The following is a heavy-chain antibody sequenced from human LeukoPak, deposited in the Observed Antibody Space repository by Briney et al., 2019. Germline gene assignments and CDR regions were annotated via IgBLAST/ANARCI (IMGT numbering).Heavy chain of an antibody. J-gene: IGHJ2*01. Sequence: SETLSLTCTVSGGSISDDYWSWIRQPPGKGLEWIGYIYYSGTTKYNPSLKSRVTLSVDTSKNQFSLNLSSVTAADTAVYYCARTSYYYDTSGYNWYFALWGRGTLVTVSS. CDR2: IYYSGTT. CDR3: ARTSYYYDTSGYNWYFAL. V-gene: IGHV4-59*08. D-gene: IGHD3-22*01. CDR1: GGSISDDY.